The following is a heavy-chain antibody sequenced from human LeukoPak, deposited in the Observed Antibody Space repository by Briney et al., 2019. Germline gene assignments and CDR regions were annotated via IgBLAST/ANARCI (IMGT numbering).Heavy chain of an antibody. J-gene: IGHJ3*02. CDR2: ISSRSFTI. Sequence: QPGGSLRLSCAASGFTFSAYSMNWVRQAPGKGLDWVSYISSRSFTIYYADSVKGRFTISRDNAENSLYLEMNSLRDEDTAVYYCARSVIAVAGYDAFDIWGQGTVVTVSS. CDR3: ARSVIAVAGYDAFDI. V-gene: IGHV3-48*02. CDR1: GFTFSAYS. D-gene: IGHD6-19*01.